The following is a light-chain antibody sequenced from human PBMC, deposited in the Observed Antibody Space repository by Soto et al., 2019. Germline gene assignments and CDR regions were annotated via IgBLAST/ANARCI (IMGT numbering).Light chain of an antibody. CDR1: SSNIGNNY. CDR3: GTWDSSLSARV. V-gene: IGLV1-51*01. CDR2: DNN. Sequence: QSALTQPPSVSAAPGQKVTISCSGSSSNIGNNYVSWYQQLPGTAPKLLIYDNNKRPSGIPDRFSGSKSGTSATLGITGLQTGDEADYYCGTWDSSLSARVFGGGTKLTVL. J-gene: IGLJ3*02.